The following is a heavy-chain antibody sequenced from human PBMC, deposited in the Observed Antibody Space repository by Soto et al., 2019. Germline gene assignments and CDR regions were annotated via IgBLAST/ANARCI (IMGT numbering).Heavy chain of an antibody. CDR1: GFTFSSYG. V-gene: IGHV3-33*01. CDR3: ARGAAAAAEVVSAFDI. CDR2: IWYDGSNK. J-gene: IGHJ3*02. Sequence: GGSLRLSCAASGFTFSSYGMHWVRQAPGKGLEWVAVIWYDGSNKYYADSVKGRFTISRDNSKNTLYLQMNSLRAEDTAVYYCARGAAAAAEVVSAFDIWGQGTMVTVSS. D-gene: IGHD6-13*01.